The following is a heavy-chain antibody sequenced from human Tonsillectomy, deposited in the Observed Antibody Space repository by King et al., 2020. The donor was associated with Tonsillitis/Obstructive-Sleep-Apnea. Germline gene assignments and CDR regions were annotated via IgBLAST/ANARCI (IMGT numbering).Heavy chain of an antibody. V-gene: IGHV1-2*02. D-gene: IGHD3-22*01. CDR2: INPNSGGT. CDR3: AGHSSGYYYLEGLDY. Sequence: VQLVQSGAEVKKPGASVKVSCKASGYTFTGYYMHWVRQAPGQGLEWMGWINPNSGGTNYAQKFQGRVTMTRDTSITTAYMELSRLRSDDTAVYYCAGHSSGYYYLEGLDYWGQGTLVTVSS. J-gene: IGHJ4*02. CDR1: GYTFTGYY.